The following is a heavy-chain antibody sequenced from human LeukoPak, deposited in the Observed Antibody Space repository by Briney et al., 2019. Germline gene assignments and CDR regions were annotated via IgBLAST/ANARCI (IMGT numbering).Heavy chain of an antibody. V-gene: IGHV4-4*07. Sequence: SETLSLTCTVSGGSISSYYLSWIRQPAGKGLEWIGRIYTSGSTNYNPSLKSRVTMSVDTSKNQFSLKLSSVTAADTAVYYCARVAVRGYSGYAAPSYYYYMDVWGKGTTVTVSS. CDR2: IYTSGST. D-gene: IGHD5-12*01. CDR1: GGSISSYY. J-gene: IGHJ6*03. CDR3: ARVAVRGYSGYAAPSYYYYMDV.